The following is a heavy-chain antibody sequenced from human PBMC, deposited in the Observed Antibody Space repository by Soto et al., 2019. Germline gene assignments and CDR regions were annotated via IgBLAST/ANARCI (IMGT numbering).Heavy chain of an antibody. CDR3: ARVTYCSSTSCFHYYYYMDV. J-gene: IGHJ6*03. D-gene: IGHD2-2*01. CDR1: GGSISSGVYY. Sequence: PSETLSLTCTVSGGSISSGVYYWSWIRQHPGKGLEWIGYIYYSGSTYYNPSLKSRVTISVDTSKNQFSLKLSSVTAADTAVYYCARVTYCSSTSCFHYYYYMDVWGKGTTVTVSS. CDR2: IYYSGST. V-gene: IGHV4-31*03.